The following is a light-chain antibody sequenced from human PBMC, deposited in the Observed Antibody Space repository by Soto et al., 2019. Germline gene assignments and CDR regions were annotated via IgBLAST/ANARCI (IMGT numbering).Light chain of an antibody. CDR3: QSYDSSLSAYV. CDR1: SSNIGANYD. V-gene: IGLV1-40*01. CDR2: AAS. J-gene: IGLJ1*01. Sequence: QSVLTQPPSVSGAPGQRVTISCTGSSSNIGANYDVHWYQQLPGTAPKLLIYAASFRTSGVPDRFSGSKSGTSASLAITGLQAEDEADYYCQSYDSSLSAYVFGTGTKLTVL.